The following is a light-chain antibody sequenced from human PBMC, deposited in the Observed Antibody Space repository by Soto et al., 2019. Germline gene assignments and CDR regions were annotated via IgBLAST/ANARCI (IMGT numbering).Light chain of an antibody. Sequence: DIQMTQSPSSLSASVGDRVTITCRASQNINTYLNWYQQKPGKAPKVLIYAASTLQSGVPSRFSGSGSVTDLTLTITSLQPEDSATYYCQQSYSSLSTFGQGTKVEIK. CDR3: QQSYSSLST. CDR1: QNINTY. V-gene: IGKV1-39*01. J-gene: IGKJ1*01. CDR2: AAS.